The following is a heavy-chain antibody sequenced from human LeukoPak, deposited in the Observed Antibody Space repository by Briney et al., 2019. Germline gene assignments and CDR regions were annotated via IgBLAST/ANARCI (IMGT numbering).Heavy chain of an antibody. CDR1: GFTFSNAW. Sequence: PGGSLRLSCAASGFTFSNAWMSWVRQARGKGLEWVGRIKSKTDGGTTDYAAPVKGRFTISRDDSKNTLYLQMNSLKTEDTAVYYCTTVGVGGSYYRYYYYMDVWGKGTTVTVSS. CDR2: IKSKTDGGTT. CDR3: TTVGVGGSYYRYYYYMDV. V-gene: IGHV3-15*01. J-gene: IGHJ6*03. D-gene: IGHD1-26*01.